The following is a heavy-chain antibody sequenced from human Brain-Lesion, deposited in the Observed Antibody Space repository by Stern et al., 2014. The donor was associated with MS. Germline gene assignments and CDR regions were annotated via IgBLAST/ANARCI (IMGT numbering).Heavy chain of an antibody. D-gene: IGHD4-17*01. CDR2: IYSSGST. V-gene: IGHV4-39*01. J-gene: IGHJ4*02. CDR1: GGSINTNNYY. Sequence: QVQLQESGPGLVKPSETLSLPCTVSGGSINTNNYYWGWIRQPPGKGLEWIGNIYSSGSTLYSPSRKRRGTMAVDTSKNQFSLKLSAGTAADTAVYYCARTGDDFGDYSLSYWGQGTLVTVSS. CDR3: ARTGDDFGDYSLSY.